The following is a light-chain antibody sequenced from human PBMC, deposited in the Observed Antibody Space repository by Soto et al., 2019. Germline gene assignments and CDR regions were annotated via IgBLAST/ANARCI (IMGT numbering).Light chain of an antibody. CDR1: QSVSSN. V-gene: IGKV3D-15*01. CDR2: ASS. CDR3: QQYNNWPPWT. Sequence: EIVMTQSPATLSVSPGERATLSCRASQSVSSNLAWYQQKPGQAPRLLIYASSNRATGIPARFSGSGSGTEFTLTISSLYSEDFAVYYCQQYNNWPPWTFGQGTKVDIK. J-gene: IGKJ1*01.